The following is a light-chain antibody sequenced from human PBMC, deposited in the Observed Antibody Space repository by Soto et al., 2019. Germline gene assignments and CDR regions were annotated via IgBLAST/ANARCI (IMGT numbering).Light chain of an antibody. J-gene: IGKJ2*01. CDR2: VAS. Sequence: DIQMTQSLSSLSAPVGDTVTITCRASQSISNSLSWHQQKPGKAPKFLIYVASTLQRGVPSRFSGSGSGTDFTLTISSLQPEDVATYYCQQTFSPPYTFGQGTKLEIK. CDR3: QQTFSPPYT. V-gene: IGKV1-39*01. CDR1: QSISNS.